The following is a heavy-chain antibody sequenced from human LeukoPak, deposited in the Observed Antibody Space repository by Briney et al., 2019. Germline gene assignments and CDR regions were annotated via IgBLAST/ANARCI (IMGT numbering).Heavy chain of an antibody. Sequence: ASVKVSCKASGYSFTTYYIHWVRQAPGQGLEWVGIINPNGGSTNYAQKLQGRVTMTRDTSKSTVYMELSSLRSEDTAVYYCTRDKGGSYSDYWGQGTLVTVSS. CDR3: TRDKGGSYSDY. CDR1: GYSFTTYY. J-gene: IGHJ4*02. CDR2: INPNGGST. D-gene: IGHD1-26*01. V-gene: IGHV1-46*01.